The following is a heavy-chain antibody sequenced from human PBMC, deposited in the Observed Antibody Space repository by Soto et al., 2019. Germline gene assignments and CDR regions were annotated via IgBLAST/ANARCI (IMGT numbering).Heavy chain of an antibody. CDR3: AKDRYSGTYPTDFDY. Sequence: QVQLVQSGGGVVQPGRSLRLSCAGSGFTFSSYGIHWVRQAPGKGLEWVALISYDGGNEKYTESVKDRFTISRDDSHNVAYLQMSSLRTEDTATYYCAKDRYSGTYPTDFDYWGQGSLVTVSS. D-gene: IGHD1-26*01. CDR2: ISYDGGNE. CDR1: GFTFSSYG. J-gene: IGHJ4*02. V-gene: IGHV3-30*18.